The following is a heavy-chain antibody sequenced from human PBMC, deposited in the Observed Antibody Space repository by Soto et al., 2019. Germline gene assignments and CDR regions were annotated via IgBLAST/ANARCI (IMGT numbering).Heavy chain of an antibody. CDR2: ISAYNGNT. V-gene: IGHV1-18*04. D-gene: IGHD2-2*01. Sequence: GASVKVSCKASGYTFTSYGISWVRQAPGQGLEWMGWISAYNGNTNYAQKLQGRVIMTTDTSTSTAYRELRSLRSDDTAVYYCARDRVPAAPLYYYYGMDVWGQGTTVTVSS. CDR1: GYTFTSYG. CDR3: ARDRVPAAPLYYYYGMDV. J-gene: IGHJ6*02.